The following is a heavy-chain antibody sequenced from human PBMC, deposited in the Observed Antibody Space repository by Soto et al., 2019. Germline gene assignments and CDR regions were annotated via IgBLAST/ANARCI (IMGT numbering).Heavy chain of an antibody. V-gene: IGHV4-34*01. Sequence: QVQLQQWGAGLLKPSETLSLTCDVYGGSFSRYYWNWIRQPPGKGLEWLGEINHSGSTNYNPSLESRVTISLDTSKTQFSLKLTSVTAADTAVYYCARGDGRLVGTWFDPWGQGTLVTVSS. CDR2: INHSGST. J-gene: IGHJ5*02. D-gene: IGHD5-12*01. CDR3: ARGDGRLVGTWFDP. CDR1: GGSFSRYY.